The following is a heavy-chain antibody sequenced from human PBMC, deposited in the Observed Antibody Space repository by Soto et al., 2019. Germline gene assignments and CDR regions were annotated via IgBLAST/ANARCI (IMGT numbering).Heavy chain of an antibody. V-gene: IGHV3-33*07. D-gene: IGHD3-16*01. CDR1: GFNFSKFG. CDR3: AKEVWGLYTFGRPLDN. J-gene: IGHJ4*01. Sequence: QAHLVESGGRVVQPGRSLRLSCAASGFNFSKFGMYWVRQAPGKGLEWVAVIWYDGSQKYYGDSVKGRFTISRDNSNNALYLQMSSLRAEDPAVYYCAKEVWGLYTFGRPLDNWGHGTLVTVSS. CDR2: IWYDGSQK.